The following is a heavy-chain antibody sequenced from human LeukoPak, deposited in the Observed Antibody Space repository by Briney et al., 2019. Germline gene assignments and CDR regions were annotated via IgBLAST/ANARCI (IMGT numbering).Heavy chain of an antibody. V-gene: IGHV1-2*02. CDR3: ARVAGGDWYCFDF. CDR2: INLNSGGT. CDR1: GYTFTAYY. J-gene: IGHJ4*02. Sequence: ASVKVSCKASGYTFTAYYMHWVRQAPGQGLEWMGWINLNSGGTNYAQKFQGRVTMTRDTSISAAYMELSRLGSDDTAVYYCARVAGGDWYCFDFWGQGTLVTVSS. D-gene: IGHD2-21*02.